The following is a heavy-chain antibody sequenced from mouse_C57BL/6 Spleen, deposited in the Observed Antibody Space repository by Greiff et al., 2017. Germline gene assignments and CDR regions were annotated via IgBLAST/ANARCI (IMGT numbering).Heavy chain of an antibody. CDR2: IYPSDSET. CDR3: ARRPYAGYYGY. V-gene: IGHV1-61*01. Sequence: QVQLQQPGAELVRPGSSVKLSCKASGYTFTSYWMDWVKQRPGQGLEWIGNIYPSDSETHYNQQFKDKATLTVDKSSSTAYMQLSSLTSEDSAVYYCARRPYAGYYGYWGQGTTLTVSS. J-gene: IGHJ2*01. CDR1: GYTFTSYW. D-gene: IGHD2-3*01.